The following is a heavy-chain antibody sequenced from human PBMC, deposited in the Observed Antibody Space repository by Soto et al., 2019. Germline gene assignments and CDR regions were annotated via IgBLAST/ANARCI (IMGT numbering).Heavy chain of an antibody. CDR3: ARDLAQGIPDY. CDR1: GYTFTSYA. CDR2: INAGNGNT. D-gene: IGHD2-21*01. Sequence: ASVKVSCKASGYTFTSYAIHWVRQAPGQRLEWMGWINAGNGNTKYSQKFQGRVTITRDTSASTAYMELTSLRSEDTAVYYCARDLAQGIPDYWGQGTLVTVSS. J-gene: IGHJ4*02. V-gene: IGHV1-3*01.